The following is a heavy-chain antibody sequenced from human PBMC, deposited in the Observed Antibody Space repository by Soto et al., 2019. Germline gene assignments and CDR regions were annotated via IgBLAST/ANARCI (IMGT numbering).Heavy chain of an antibody. CDR1: GGSINGGRYY. CDR3: ARDRGFGMDA. J-gene: IGHJ6*02. Sequence: QVPLQESGPGLVKPSQTLSLTCTVSGGSINGGRYYWNWIRQHPGKGLEWIGYIYESGTIDYNPSLKSGVIISEDTSKNQFSLSLISVTAADTAVYYCARDRGFGMDAWGQGTMVIVSS. V-gene: IGHV4-31*03. CDR2: IYESGTI.